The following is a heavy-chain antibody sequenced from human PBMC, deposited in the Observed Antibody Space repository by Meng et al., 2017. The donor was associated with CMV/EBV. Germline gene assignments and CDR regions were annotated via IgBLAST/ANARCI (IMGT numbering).Heavy chain of an antibody. D-gene: IGHD3-3*01. CDR2: IRSKANSYAT. Sequence: GRSLRLSCAASGFTFSGSAMHWVRQASGKGLEWVGRIRSKANSYATAYAASVKGRFTISRDDSKNTAYLQMNSLKTEDTAVYYCTRPTLWSGYYSGYWGQGTLVTVSS. V-gene: IGHV3-73*01. CDR1: GFTFSGSA. CDR3: TRPTLWSGYYSGY. J-gene: IGHJ4*02.